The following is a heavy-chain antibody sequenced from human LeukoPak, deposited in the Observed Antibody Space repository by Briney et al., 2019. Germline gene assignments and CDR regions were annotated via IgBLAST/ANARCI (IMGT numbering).Heavy chain of an antibody. CDR1: GRTFTSYA. Sequence: GASVKVSCKASGRTFTSYAISWVRQAPGQRLEWMGRIIPILGIANYAQKFQGRVTITADKSTSTAYMELSSLRSEDTAVYYCARGTYYDSSGYVDYWGQGTLVTVSS. CDR2: IIPILGIA. D-gene: IGHD3-22*01. J-gene: IGHJ4*02. V-gene: IGHV1-69*04. CDR3: ARGTYYDSSGYVDY.